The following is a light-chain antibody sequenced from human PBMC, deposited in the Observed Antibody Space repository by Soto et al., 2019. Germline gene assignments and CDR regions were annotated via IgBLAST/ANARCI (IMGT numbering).Light chain of an antibody. V-gene: IGKV3-20*01. J-gene: IGKJ2*01. CDR2: GAS. CDR3: QQYGSSPPYT. CDR1: QSVSSSY. Sequence: EIVLTQSPGPLSLSPGERATLSCRASQSVSSSYLACYQQNPGQAPRLLIYGASSRATGIPDRFSCSGSGTDFALTISRLEPEDFAVYYCQQYGSSPPYTFGQGTKREIK.